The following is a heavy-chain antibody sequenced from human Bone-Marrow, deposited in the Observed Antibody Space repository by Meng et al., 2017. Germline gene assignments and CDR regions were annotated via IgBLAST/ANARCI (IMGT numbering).Heavy chain of an antibody. CDR3: ARDPKSSGTNFDY. Sequence: HLDEPGPGRVKPSRTRSLTCAVSGGSVSSSNWCGWVRQPPGKGLELIGEIYHSGSTNYNPSLSSLVTISVDTSKNQFSLNLSSVTAADTAMYYCARDPKSSGTNFDYWGQGRLVTVSS. CDR1: GGSVSSSNW. D-gene: IGHD3-10*01. V-gene: IGHV4-4*02. J-gene: IGHJ4*02. CDR2: IYHSGST.